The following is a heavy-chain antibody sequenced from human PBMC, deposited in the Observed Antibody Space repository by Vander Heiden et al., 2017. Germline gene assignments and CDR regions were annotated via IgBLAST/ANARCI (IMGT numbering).Heavy chain of an antibody. J-gene: IGHJ4*02. CDR1: GFTFSSYA. V-gene: IGHV3-30-3*01. Sequence: QVQLVESGGGVVQPGRSLRLSCAASGFTFSSYAMHWVRPAPGKGLEWVAVISYDGSNKYYADSVKGRFTISRDNSKNTLYLQMNSLRAEDTAVYYCARPRGLYYYDSTAAYYFDYWGQGTLVTVSS. CDR2: ISYDGSNK. CDR3: ARPRGLYYYDSTAAYYFDY. D-gene: IGHD3-22*01.